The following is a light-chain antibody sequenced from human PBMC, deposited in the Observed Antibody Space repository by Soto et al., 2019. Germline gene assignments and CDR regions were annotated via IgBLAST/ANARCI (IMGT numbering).Light chain of an antibody. Sequence: QSVLTQPASVSGSPGQSITISCIGTSSDVGGYNFVSWYQQHPDKAPKLMIYDVTNRPSGVSNRFSGSKSGNTASLTISGLQAEDEADYYCSSYTTSSTLYVFGTGTKVTVL. CDR1: SSDVGGYNF. CDR3: SSYTTSSTLYV. J-gene: IGLJ1*01. CDR2: DVT. V-gene: IGLV2-14*01.